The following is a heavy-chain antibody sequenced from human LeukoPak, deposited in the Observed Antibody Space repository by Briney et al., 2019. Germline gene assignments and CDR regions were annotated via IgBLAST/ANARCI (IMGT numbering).Heavy chain of an antibody. D-gene: IGHD6-19*01. Sequence: SETLSLTCTVSGGSISSYYWSWIRQPPGKGLEWIGYIYYSGSTNYNPSLKSRVTISVDTSKNQFSLKLSSVTAADTAVYYCARAPSVAGLHFDYWGQGTLVIVSS. J-gene: IGHJ4*02. CDR1: GGSISSYY. CDR3: ARAPSVAGLHFDY. CDR2: IYYSGST. V-gene: IGHV4-59*01.